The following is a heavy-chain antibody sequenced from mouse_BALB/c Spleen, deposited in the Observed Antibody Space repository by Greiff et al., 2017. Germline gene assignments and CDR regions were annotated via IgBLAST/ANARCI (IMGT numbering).Heavy chain of an antibody. J-gene: IGHJ4*01. CDR3: AREWYYGSSYDYAMDY. CDR2: IRNKANGYTT. D-gene: IGHD1-1*01. V-gene: IGHV7-3*02. Sequence: EVQLVESGGGLVQPGGSLRLSCATSGFTFTDYYMSWVRQPPGKALEWLGFIRNKANGYTTEYSASVKGRFTISRDNSQSILYLQMNTLRAEDSATYYCAREWYYGSSYDYAMDYWGQGTSVTVSS. CDR1: GFTFTDYY.